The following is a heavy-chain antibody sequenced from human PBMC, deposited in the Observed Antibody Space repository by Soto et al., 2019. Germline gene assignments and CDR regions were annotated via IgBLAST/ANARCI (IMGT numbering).Heavy chain of an antibody. J-gene: IGHJ4*02. CDR3: AKGGYGDYEGGEVTDY. V-gene: IGHV3-23*01. Sequence: GGSLRLSCAASGFTVSSYAMSWVRQAPGKGLEWVSAISGSGGSTYYADSVKGRFTISRDNSKNTMYLQMNSLRAEDTAVYYCAKGGYGDYEGGEVTDYWGQGTLVTVSS. CDR1: GFTVSSYA. CDR2: ISGSGGST. D-gene: IGHD4-17*01.